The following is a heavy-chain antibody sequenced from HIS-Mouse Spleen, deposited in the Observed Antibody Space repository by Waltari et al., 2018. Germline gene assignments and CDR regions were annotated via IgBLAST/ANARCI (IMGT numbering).Heavy chain of an antibody. J-gene: IGHJ2*01. Sequence: QLQLQESGPGLVKPSETLSLTCTVSGGSISSRSYYWGWIRQPPGTGLEWIGSIYYSGSTYSNPSLKSRVTISVDTSKNQFSLKLSSVTAADTAVYYCAREIPYSSSWYDWYFDLWGRGTLVTVSS. D-gene: IGHD6-13*01. CDR3: AREIPYSSSWYDWYFDL. CDR2: IYYSGST. V-gene: IGHV4-39*07. CDR1: GGSISSRSYY.